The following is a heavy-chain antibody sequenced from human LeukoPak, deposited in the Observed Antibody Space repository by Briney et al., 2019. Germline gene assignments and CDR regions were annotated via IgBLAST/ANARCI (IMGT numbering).Heavy chain of an antibody. V-gene: IGHV4-39*01. CDR2: IYYSGST. J-gene: IGHJ4*02. D-gene: IGHD6-6*01. CDR3: ARAAGAARPDYFDY. CDR1: GGSISSSSYY. Sequence: SETLSLTCTVSGGSISSSSYYWGWIRQPPGKGLEWIGSIYYSGSTYYNPSLKSRVTISVDTSKNQFSLKLSSVTAADTAVYYCARAAGAARPDYFDYWGQGTLVTVSS.